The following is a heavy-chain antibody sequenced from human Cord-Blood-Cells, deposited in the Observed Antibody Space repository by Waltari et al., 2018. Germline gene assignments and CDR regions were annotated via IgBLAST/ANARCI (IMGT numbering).Heavy chain of an antibody. CDR2: IIPIFGTA. J-gene: IGHJ6*02. Sequence: QVQLVQSGAEVKKPGSSVKVSCKASGGTFSSYAISWVRQAPGQGLEWMGGIIPIFGTANYAQKFQGRVQITADESTSTAYRELSSLRSEDTVVYYCARVYCSSTSCPYYYYGMDVWGQGTTVTVSS. CDR3: ARVYCSSTSCPYYYYGMDV. D-gene: IGHD2-2*01. CDR1: GGTFSSYA. V-gene: IGHV1-69*12.